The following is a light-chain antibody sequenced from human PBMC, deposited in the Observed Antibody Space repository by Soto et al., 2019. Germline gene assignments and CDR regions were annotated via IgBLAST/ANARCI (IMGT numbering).Light chain of an antibody. J-gene: IGKJ1*01. CDR2: KAS. CDR3: QQYYSIPWT. CDR1: QTISSW. V-gene: IGKV1-5*03. Sequence: DIQMTQSPSTLSGSVGDRVTITCRASQTISSWLAWYQQKPGKAPKLLIYKASTLKSGVPSRFSGSGSGTEFTLTISSLQAEDVAVYYCQQYYSIPWTFGQGTKVEIK.